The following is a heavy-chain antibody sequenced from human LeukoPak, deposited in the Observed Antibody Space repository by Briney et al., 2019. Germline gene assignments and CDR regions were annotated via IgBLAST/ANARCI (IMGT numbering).Heavy chain of an antibody. CDR3: ARGFRGYSDDRKGSFDY. V-gene: IGHV1-46*04. Sequence: ASVKVSCKASGGTFSSYAISWVRQAPGQGLEWMGLINPSGGSTSYAQKLQGRVTMTRDMSTSTVYMELSSLRSEDTAVYYCARGFRGYSDDRKGSFDYWGQGTLVTVSS. CDR2: INPSGGST. CDR1: GGTFSSYA. D-gene: IGHD5-18*01. J-gene: IGHJ4*02.